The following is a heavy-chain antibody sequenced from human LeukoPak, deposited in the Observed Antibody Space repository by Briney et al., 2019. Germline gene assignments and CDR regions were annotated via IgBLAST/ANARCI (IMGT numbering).Heavy chain of an antibody. CDR3: AREGYYDGVKGYFDY. Sequence: GGSLRLSCAASGFNFSSYAMSWVRQAPGKGLAWVSTISASGGSTSYADSVKGRFTISRDDSKNTLYLQLNSLRAEDTAVYSCAREGYYDGVKGYFDYWGQGTLVTVSS. CDR1: GFNFSSYA. D-gene: IGHD3-22*01. J-gene: IGHJ4*02. CDR2: ISASGGST. V-gene: IGHV3-23*01.